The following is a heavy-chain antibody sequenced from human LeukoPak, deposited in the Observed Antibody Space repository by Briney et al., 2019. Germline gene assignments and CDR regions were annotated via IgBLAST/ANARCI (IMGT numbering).Heavy chain of an antibody. V-gene: IGHV1-2*02. Sequence: ASVKVSCKASGYTFTGYYMHWVRQAPGQGLEWMGWINPNSGGTNYAQKFQGRVTMTRDTSISTAYMELSRLRSDDTAVYYCARSHCSSTSSSLDYWGQGTLVTVSS. CDR2: INPNSGGT. CDR1: GYTFTGYY. J-gene: IGHJ4*02. D-gene: IGHD2-2*01. CDR3: ARSHCSSTSSSLDY.